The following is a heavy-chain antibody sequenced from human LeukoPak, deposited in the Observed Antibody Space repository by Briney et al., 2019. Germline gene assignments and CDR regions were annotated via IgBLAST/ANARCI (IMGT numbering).Heavy chain of an antibody. J-gene: IGHJ4*02. D-gene: IGHD6-13*01. CDR2: IYYSGST. V-gene: IGHV4-39*07. CDR1: GGSISSSSYY. Sequence: SETLSLTCTVSGGSISSSSYYWGWIRQPPGKGLEWIGSIYYSGSTYYNPSLKSRVTISVDTSKNQFSLKLSSVTAAGTAVYYCARAAAGSSRYDYWGQGILVTVSS. CDR3: ARAAAGSSRYDY.